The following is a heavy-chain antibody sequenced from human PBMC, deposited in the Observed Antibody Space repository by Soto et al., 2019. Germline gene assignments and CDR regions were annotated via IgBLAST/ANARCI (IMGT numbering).Heavy chain of an antibody. CDR3: ARRISLLWFGELANWYFDL. CDR2: IYYSGST. CDR1: GGSISSSSYY. J-gene: IGHJ2*01. Sequence: QLQLQESGPGLVKPSETLSLTCTVSGGSISSSSYYWGWIRQPPGKGLEWIGSIYYSGSTYYNPSLKSRVTISVDTSKNHFSLKLSSVTAADTAVYYCARRISLLWFGELANWYFDLWGRGTLVTVSS. V-gene: IGHV4-39*02. D-gene: IGHD3-10*01.